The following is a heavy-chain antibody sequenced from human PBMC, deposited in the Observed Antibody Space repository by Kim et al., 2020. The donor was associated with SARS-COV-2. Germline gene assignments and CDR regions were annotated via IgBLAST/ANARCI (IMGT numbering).Heavy chain of an antibody. CDR1: GDSISADTYY. V-gene: IGHV4-39*01. J-gene: IGHJ5*02. CDR3: ARRKQPWDYFGP. D-gene: IGHD1-7*01. CDR2: IYYTGVT. Sequence: SETLSLTCAVSGDSISADTYYWDYIRQPPGKGLEWIGSIYYTGVTYYNPSLETRVTISVDTSNNQFSLRLTSVTAADTAAYYCARRKQPWDYFGPWGQGT.